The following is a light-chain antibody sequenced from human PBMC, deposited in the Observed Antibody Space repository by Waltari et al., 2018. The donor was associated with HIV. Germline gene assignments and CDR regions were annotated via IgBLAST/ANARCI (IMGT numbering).Light chain of an antibody. CDR1: SSDIGAYNY. J-gene: IGLJ2*01. CDR2: DVT. Sequence: QSALTQPPSASGSPGQSVTISCTGTSSDIGAYNYVAWYQQYPGKAPKLMIYDVTKRPSGVPYRFSGSKSGNTASLTVSGLQAEDEADYYCASHAGSKDVFGGGTKLTVL. CDR3: ASHAGSKDV. V-gene: IGLV2-8*01.